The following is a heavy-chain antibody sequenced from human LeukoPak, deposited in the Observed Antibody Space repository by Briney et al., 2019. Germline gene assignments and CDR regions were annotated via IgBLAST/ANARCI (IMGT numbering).Heavy chain of an antibody. CDR3: ARGVGGSGSYFGY. V-gene: IGHV4-59*08. CDR1: GGSISSYH. CDR2: IYYSGST. D-gene: IGHD3-16*01. Sequence: SETLSLTCTVSGGSISSYHWSWIRQPPGKGLEWIGYIYYSGSTNYNPSLKSRVTISVDTSKNQFSLKLSSVTAADTAVYYCARGVGGSGSYFGYWGQGTLVTVSS. J-gene: IGHJ4*02.